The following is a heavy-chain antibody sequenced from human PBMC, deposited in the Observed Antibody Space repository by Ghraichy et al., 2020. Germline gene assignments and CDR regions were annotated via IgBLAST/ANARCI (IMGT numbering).Heavy chain of an antibody. J-gene: IGHJ5*02. V-gene: IGHV4-59*01. Sequence: SETLSLTCTVSGGSISSYYWSWIRQPPGKGLEWIGYIYYSGSTNYNPSLKSRVTISVDTSKNQFSLKLSSVTAADTAVYYCARGFEYSSSSGVYNWFDPWGQGTLVTVSS. D-gene: IGHD6-6*01. CDR1: GGSISSYY. CDR2: IYYSGST. CDR3: ARGFEYSSSSGVYNWFDP.